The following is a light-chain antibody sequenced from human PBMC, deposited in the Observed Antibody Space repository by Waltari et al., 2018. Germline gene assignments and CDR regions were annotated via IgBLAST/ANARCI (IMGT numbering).Light chain of an antibody. V-gene: IGKV1-33*01. CDR1: QDIANY. J-gene: IGKJ4*01. Sequence: DIQMSQYPSSLSASIGDRDTISCQASQDIANYLNWYQQKPGKAPKLLIYLASNLETGVPSRFSGSGSGAYFTFTISSLQPEDIATYYCQHYDNLLLTFGGGTKVEIK. CDR2: LAS. CDR3: QHYDNLLLT.